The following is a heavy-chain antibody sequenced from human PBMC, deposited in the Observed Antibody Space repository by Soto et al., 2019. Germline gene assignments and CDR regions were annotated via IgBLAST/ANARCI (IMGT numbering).Heavy chain of an antibody. D-gene: IGHD1-7*01. CDR3: ARAGDWNYVQDF. CDR2: INSDGSNI. Sequence: PGGSLRLCCVASGFTLTHYRIHWVRQAPGKGLEWVARINSDGSNINYADSVKGRFTISRDNSKNTVFLQMHSLTDDDSALYFCARAGDWNYVQDFWGQGTLVTVSS. J-gene: IGHJ4*02. CDR1: GFTLTHYR. V-gene: IGHV3-74*01.